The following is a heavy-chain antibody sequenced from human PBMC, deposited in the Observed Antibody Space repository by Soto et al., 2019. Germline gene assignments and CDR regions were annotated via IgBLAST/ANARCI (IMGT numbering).Heavy chain of an antibody. D-gene: IGHD3-22*01. V-gene: IGHV3-23*01. CDR3: AKSRYSDSSGDFYDY. J-gene: IGHJ4*02. CDR2: IGGSGRTT. Sequence: GGSLRLSCAASAFTFNNYAMSWVRQAPGKGLEWVSGIGGSGRTTYYADSVKGRFTISRDNSNNTLFLQMNSLRAEDTTVYYCAKSRYSDSSGDFYDYWGQGTLVTVSS. CDR1: AFTFNNYA.